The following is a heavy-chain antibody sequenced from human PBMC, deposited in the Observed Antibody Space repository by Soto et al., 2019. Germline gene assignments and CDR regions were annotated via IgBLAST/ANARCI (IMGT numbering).Heavy chain of an antibody. D-gene: IGHD2-15*01. J-gene: IGHJ5*02. CDR2: IKSESDGGTT. CDR1: RSTFINAW. CDR3: TVLKKGYCGGSTCYSLRFDP. V-gene: IGHV3-15*01. Sequence: EVQLVESGGGLVTPGGSLRLSCAASRSTFINAWMAWVRQAPGKGLEWVAHIKSESDGGTTDYAAPVKGRFTISRDAAKNTLFLQMNRLNTEDTGVYYCTVLKKGYCGGSTCYSLRFDPWGQGTLVTVSS.